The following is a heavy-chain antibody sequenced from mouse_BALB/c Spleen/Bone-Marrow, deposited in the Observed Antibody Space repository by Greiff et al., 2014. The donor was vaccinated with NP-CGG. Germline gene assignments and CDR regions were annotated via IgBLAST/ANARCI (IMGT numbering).Heavy chain of an antibody. CDR1: GCSFTSYW. Sequence: VQLQQSGAELVRPGASVKLSCKASGCSFTSYWMNWVKQRPGQGLEWIGMIHLSDSESRLNQKFKDKATLTVDKSSSTTYMQLSIPTSEDAAVYYCTRDDLTTRSFAYWGQGTLVTVSA. J-gene: IGHJ3*01. V-gene: IGHV1S82*01. D-gene: IGHD1-1*01. CDR3: TRDDLTTRSFAY. CDR2: IHLSDSES.